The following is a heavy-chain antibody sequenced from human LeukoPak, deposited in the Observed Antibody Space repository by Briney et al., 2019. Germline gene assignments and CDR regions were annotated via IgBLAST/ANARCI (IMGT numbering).Heavy chain of an antibody. Sequence: GASVKVSCKASGGTFSSYAISWVRQAPGQGLEWMGRIIPIFGTANYAQKFQGRVTITTDESTSTAYMELSSLRSEDTAVYYCAREYYGSGSYFDYWGQGTLVTVSS. CDR2: IIPIFGTA. J-gene: IGHJ4*02. CDR1: GGTFSSYA. V-gene: IGHV1-69*05. CDR3: AREYYGSGSYFDY. D-gene: IGHD3-10*01.